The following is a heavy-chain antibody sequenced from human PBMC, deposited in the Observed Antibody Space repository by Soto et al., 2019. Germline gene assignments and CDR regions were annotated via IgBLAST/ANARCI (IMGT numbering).Heavy chain of an antibody. D-gene: IGHD3-10*01. Sequence: EVQLVESGGGLIQPGGSLRLSCAVSGFTVSNNYMSWVRQAPGKGLEGVSVIYSGGYTAYGDSVKGRFTISRDNSKNTIFLKIKSLGAGDPAVFSWATHPGGGGYWGQGTLVTVSS. J-gene: IGHJ4*02. CDR3: ATHPGGGGY. CDR1: GFTVSNNY. CDR2: IYSGGYT. V-gene: IGHV3-53*01.